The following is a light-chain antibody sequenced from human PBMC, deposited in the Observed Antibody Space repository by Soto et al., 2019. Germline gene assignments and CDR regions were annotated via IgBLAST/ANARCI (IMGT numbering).Light chain of an antibody. J-gene: IGKJ1*01. Sequence: DIQMTQSPSTLSASLGERVTITCRASRSVTNWLAWYQQKPGKAPKLLIYDVSSLESGVPARFSGSGSGTDFTLTISRLEPEDFAVYYCQQYGSSGTFGQGTKWIS. CDR1: RSVTNW. V-gene: IGKV1-5*01. CDR3: QQYGSSGT. CDR2: DVS.